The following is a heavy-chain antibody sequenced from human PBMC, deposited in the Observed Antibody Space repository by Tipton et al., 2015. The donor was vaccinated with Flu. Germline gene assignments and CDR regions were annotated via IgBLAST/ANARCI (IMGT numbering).Heavy chain of an antibody. D-gene: IGHD3-10*01. CDR3: ARQYYYGSGSYSFDAFDI. CDR2: IYSGGST. J-gene: IGHJ3*02. V-gene: IGHV3-66*02. CDR1: GFTVSSNY. Sequence: LRLSCAASGFTVSSNYMSWVRQAPGKGLEWVSVIYSGGSTYYADSVKGRFTISRDNSKNTLYLQMNSLRAEDTAVYYCARQYYYGSGSYSFDAFDIWGQGTMVTVSS.